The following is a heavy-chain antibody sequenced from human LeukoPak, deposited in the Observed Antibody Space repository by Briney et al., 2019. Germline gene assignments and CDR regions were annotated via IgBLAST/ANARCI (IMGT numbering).Heavy chain of an antibody. CDR3: ARIPAGGDCYPCYFDY. D-gene: IGHD2-21*02. V-gene: IGHV5-51*01. J-gene: IGHJ4*02. Sequence: GESLKTSCKGSGYSFTSYWIGWVRQMPGKGLEWMGIIYPGDSDTRYSPSFQGQVTISADKSISTAYLQWSSLKASDTAMYYCARIPAGGDCYPCYFDYWGQGTLVTVSS. CDR1: GYSFTSYW. CDR2: IYPGDSDT.